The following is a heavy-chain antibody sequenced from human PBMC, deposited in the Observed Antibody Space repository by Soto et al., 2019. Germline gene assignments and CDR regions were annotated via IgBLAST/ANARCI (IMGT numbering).Heavy chain of an antibody. J-gene: IGHJ2*01. CDR2: ISAYNGNT. V-gene: IGHV1-18*01. CDR3: AREKGDYIAAPNWYFDL. D-gene: IGHD4-17*01. Sequence: GASVKVSCKASGYTFTSYGISWVRQAPGQGLEWMGWISAYNGNTNYAQKLQGRVTMTTDTSTSTAYMELRSLRSDDTAVYYCAREKGDYIAAPNWYFDLWGRGTLVTISS. CDR1: GYTFTSYG.